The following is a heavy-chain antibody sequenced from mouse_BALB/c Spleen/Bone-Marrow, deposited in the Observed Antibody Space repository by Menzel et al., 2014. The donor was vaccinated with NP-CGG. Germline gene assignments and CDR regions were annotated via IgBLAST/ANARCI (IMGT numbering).Heavy chain of an antibody. V-gene: IGHV1S56*01. D-gene: IGHD2-12*01. CDR3: ARGEYDGAWFAY. J-gene: IGHJ3*01. CDR1: GYTFTSYY. CDR2: IYPGNVNT. Sequence: QVQLQQSGPELVKPGASVRISCKPSGYTFTSYYIHWVKQRPGQGLEWIGWIYPGNVNTNYNEKFKGKATLTADKSSSTAYMQLSSLTSEDSTVYFCARGEYDGAWFAYGGQGTLLTVSA.